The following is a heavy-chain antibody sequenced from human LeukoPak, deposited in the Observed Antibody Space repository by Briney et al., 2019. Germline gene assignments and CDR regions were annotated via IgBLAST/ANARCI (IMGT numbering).Heavy chain of an antibody. CDR3: ARSRYGGYVGSPSFFDY. Sequence: GGSLRLSCAASGFTFSSYAMHWVRQAPGKGLEWVAVISYDGSNKYYADSVKGRFTISRDNSKNTLYLQMNSLRAEDTAVYYCARSRYGGYVGSPSFFDYWGQGTLVTVSS. D-gene: IGHD6-25*01. V-gene: IGHV3-30-3*01. CDR2: ISYDGSNK. J-gene: IGHJ4*02. CDR1: GFTFSSYA.